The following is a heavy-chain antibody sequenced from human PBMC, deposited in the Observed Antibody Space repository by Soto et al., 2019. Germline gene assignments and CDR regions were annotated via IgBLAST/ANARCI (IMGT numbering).Heavy chain of an antibody. CDR1: GGSIRSYY. Sequence: SETQSLTSTVSGGSIRSYYWSWIRQPPGKGLEWIGYIYYSGSTNYNPSLKSRVTISVDTSKNQFSLKLSSVTAADTAVYYCARYSGYDYTLSFDYWGQGTLVTVSS. CDR3: ARYSGYDYTLSFDY. D-gene: IGHD5-12*01. V-gene: IGHV4-59*01. J-gene: IGHJ4*02. CDR2: IYYSGST.